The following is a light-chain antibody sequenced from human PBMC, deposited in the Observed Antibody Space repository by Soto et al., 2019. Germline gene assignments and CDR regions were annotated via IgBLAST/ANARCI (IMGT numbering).Light chain of an antibody. CDR3: QQYGSSGT. J-gene: IGKJ1*01. V-gene: IGKV3-20*01. CDR2: GAS. Sequence: EIVLTQSPGTLSLSPGERATLSCRASQSVSNNYLAWYQQKPGQAPRLLIYGASNRATGIPDRFSGSGSGTDFTLTISRLEPEDFGVYYCQQYGSSGTFGQGTKVDI. CDR1: QSVSNNY.